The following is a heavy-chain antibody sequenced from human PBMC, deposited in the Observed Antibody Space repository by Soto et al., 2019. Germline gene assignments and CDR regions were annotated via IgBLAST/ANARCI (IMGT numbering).Heavy chain of an antibody. V-gene: IGHV3-23*01. CDR2: ISDSGGST. CDR1: GFSFSSYA. CDR3: ANPGYSYGYDWVDP. J-gene: IGHJ5*02. Sequence: EVQLLESGGGLVQPGGSLRLSCAASGFSFSSYAMTWVRQAPGKGLEWVSGISDSGGSTYYADSVKGRFTISRDNSKNMVYLQMNRLRAGDTAVYYCANPGYSYGYDWVDPWGQGTLVTVSS. D-gene: IGHD5-18*01.